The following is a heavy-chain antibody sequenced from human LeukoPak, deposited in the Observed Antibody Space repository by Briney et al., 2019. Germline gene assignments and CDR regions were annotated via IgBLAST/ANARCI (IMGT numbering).Heavy chain of an antibody. CDR2: ISSSSRTI. J-gene: IGHJ4*02. Sequence: GGSLRLSCAGSGFTFSSYSINWVRQAPGKGLEWLSYISSSSRTISYADSLKGRFTVSRDNAKNSLDLQMNSLRVEDTAVYYCARVGTSGWTSDYWGQGTLVTVSS. CDR1: GFTFSSYS. D-gene: IGHD6-19*01. V-gene: IGHV3-48*04. CDR3: ARVGTSGWTSDY.